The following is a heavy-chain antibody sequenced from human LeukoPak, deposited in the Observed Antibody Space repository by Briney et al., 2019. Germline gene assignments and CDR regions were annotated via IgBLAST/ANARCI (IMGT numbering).Heavy chain of an antibody. CDR3: ATMKAVRVNDFWSGYPDY. V-gene: IGHV4-61*01. CDR1: CGSIRSTTHY. CDR2: CCHSGTT. D-gene: IGHD3-3*01. J-gene: IGHJ4*02. Sequence: PADSLSLTRTVACGSIRSTTHYWSWIRQPPGKGLKWLWYCCHSGTTSYNPSLRSRVTISLEASKNQFSLKFSSVTAPDTAVYYCATMKAVRVNDFWSGYPDYWGQGTLVTVSS.